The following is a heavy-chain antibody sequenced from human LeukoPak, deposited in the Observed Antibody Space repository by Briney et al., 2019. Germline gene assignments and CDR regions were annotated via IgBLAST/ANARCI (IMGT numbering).Heavy chain of an antibody. J-gene: IGHJ4*02. CDR1: GYTFTGYY. CDR2: INPNSGGT. Sequence: ASVKVSCKASGYTFTGYYMHWVRQAPGQGLEGRGWINPNSGGTNYAQKFQGRVTMTRDTSISTAYMELSRLRSEDTAVYYCARVGYSNSYDYWGQGTLVTVSS. CDR3: ARVGYSNSYDY. D-gene: IGHD4-11*01. V-gene: IGHV1-2*02.